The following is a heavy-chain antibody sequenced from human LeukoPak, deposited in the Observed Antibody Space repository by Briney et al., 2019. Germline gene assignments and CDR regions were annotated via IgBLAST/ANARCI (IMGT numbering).Heavy chain of an antibody. CDR2: IHYSGST. CDR1: GGTISSYY. Sequence: SETLSLTCTVSGGTISSYYWNWIRQPPGKGLEWIGYIHYSGSTKYNPSLKSRVTISVDTSKNQFSLKLSSVTAADTAVYYCARARDGDAFDIWGQGTMVTVSS. CDR3: ARARDGDAFDI. V-gene: IGHV4-59*01. J-gene: IGHJ3*02.